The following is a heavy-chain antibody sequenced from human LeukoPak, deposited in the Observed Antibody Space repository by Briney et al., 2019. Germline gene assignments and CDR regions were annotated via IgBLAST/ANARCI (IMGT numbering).Heavy chain of an antibody. J-gene: IGHJ4*02. D-gene: IGHD5-18*01. V-gene: IGHV1-24*01. Sequence: ASVKVSCKVSGYTLTELSMHWVRQAPGKGLEWMGGFDPEDGETIYAQKFQGRVTMTEDTSTDTAYMELSSLRSEDTAVYYCARDIYYTRGYSYGTFDYWGQGTLVTVSS. CDR3: ARDIYYTRGYSYGTFDY. CDR1: GYTLTELS. CDR2: FDPEDGET.